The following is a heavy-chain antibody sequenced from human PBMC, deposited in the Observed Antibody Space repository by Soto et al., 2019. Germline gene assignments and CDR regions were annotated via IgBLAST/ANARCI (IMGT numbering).Heavy chain of an antibody. J-gene: IGHJ5*02. CDR2: INHSGST. V-gene: IGHV4-39*07. D-gene: IGHD3-10*01. CDR3: ARDRRLITMVRGVSLWFDP. CDR1: GGSISSSGYY. Sequence: PSETLSLTCTVSGGSISSSGYYWSWIRQPPGKGLEWIGEINHSGSTNYNPSLKSRVTISVDTSKNQFSLKLSSVTAADTAVYYCARDRRLITMVRGVSLWFDPWGQGTLVTVSS.